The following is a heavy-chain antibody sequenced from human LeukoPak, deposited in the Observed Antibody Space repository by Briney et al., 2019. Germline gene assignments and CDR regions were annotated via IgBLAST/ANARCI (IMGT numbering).Heavy chain of an antibody. CDR3: ARFCFERTFYFDY. D-gene: IGHD1-1*01. Sequence: PSETLSLTCTVSGGSISSSSYYWGWIRQPPGKGLEWIGSIYYSGSTYYNPSLKSRVTISVDTSKDQFSLKLSSVTAADTAVYYCARFCFERTFYFDYWGQGTLVTVSS. V-gene: IGHV4-39*07. CDR1: GGSISSSSYY. CDR2: IYYSGST. J-gene: IGHJ4*02.